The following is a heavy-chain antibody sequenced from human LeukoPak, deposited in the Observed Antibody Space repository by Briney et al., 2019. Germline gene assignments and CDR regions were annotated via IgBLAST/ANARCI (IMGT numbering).Heavy chain of an antibody. CDR1: GFTFSDYY. Sequence: PGGSLRLSCAASGFTFSDYYTNWIRQAPGKGLEWVSYISSRGTTIYYADSVKGRFTISRDNAKNSLYLQVNSLRAEDTAVYYCARGWLDSWGQGTLVTVSS. CDR3: ARGWLDS. V-gene: IGHV3-11*01. CDR2: ISSRGTTI. J-gene: IGHJ5*01.